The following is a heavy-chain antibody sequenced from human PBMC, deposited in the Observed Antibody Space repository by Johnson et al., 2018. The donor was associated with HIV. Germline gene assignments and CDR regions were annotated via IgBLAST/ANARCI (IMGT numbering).Heavy chain of an antibody. CDR3: AKDRQWELRAFDI. Sequence: VQLVESGGGLIQPGGSLRLSCAASGFTVSSNYMSWVRQAPGKGLEWVSVIYSGGSTYYADSVKGRFTISRDNSKNTLYLQMNSLRAEDTAVYYCAKDRQWELRAFDIWGQGTMVTVSS. CDR2: IYSGGST. V-gene: IGHV3-53*01. J-gene: IGHJ3*02. D-gene: IGHD1-26*01. CDR1: GFTVSSNY.